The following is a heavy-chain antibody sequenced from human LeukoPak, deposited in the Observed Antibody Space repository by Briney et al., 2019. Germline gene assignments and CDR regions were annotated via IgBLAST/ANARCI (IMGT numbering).Heavy chain of an antibody. V-gene: IGHV3-21*01. D-gene: IGHD1-14*01. CDR2: ISSSSSYI. CDR1: EFTFSSYS. Sequence: GGSLRLSCAASEFTFSSYSMNWVRQAPGRGLEWVSSISSSSSYIYYADSVKGRFTISRDNAKNSLYLQMNSLRAEDTAVYYCARDPVSSDVYNGMDVWGQGTTVTVSS. J-gene: IGHJ6*02. CDR3: ARDPVSSDVYNGMDV.